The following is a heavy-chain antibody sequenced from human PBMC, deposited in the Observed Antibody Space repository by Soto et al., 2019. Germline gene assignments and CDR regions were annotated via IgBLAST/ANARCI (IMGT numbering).Heavy chain of an antibody. CDR3: ACRCYYYGLRDF. D-gene: IGHD3-22*01. V-gene: IGHV4-34*01. Sequence: SSETLSLTCAVYGGSFSGYYWSWIRQPPGKGLEWIGEINHSGSTNYNPSLKSRVTISVDTSKNQFSLKLSSVTAADTAVYYCACRCYYYGLRDFWGQGTLVTVSS. J-gene: IGHJ4*02. CDR2: INHSGST. CDR1: GGSFSGYY.